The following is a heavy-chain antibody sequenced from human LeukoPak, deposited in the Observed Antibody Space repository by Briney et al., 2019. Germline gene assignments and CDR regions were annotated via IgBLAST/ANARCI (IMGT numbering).Heavy chain of an antibody. CDR3: ARWELTTKYAFDI. D-gene: IGHD1-26*01. Sequence: SETLYLTCTVSGGSISSYYWSWIRQPPGKGLEWIGYIYYSGSTNYNPSLKSRVTISVDTSKNQFSLKLSSVTAADTAVYYCARWELTTKYAFDIWGQGTMVTVSS. J-gene: IGHJ3*02. V-gene: IGHV4-59*01. CDR2: IYYSGST. CDR1: GGSISSYY.